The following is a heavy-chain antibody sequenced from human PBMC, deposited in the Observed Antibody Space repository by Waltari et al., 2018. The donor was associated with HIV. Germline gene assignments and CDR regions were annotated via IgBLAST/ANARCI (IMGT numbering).Heavy chain of an antibody. J-gene: IGHJ4*02. CDR1: GFTFSSFW. CDR3: ARGVTVATITPFDQ. D-gene: IGHD5-12*01. V-gene: IGHV3-74*01. Sequence: EVQLVESGGGLVQPGGSQRLSCEASGFTFSSFWMHWVRQLPGKGLGWGAGMKSEGRATTYVDSGKGRFTVSRDNAKNTLSLQMNSLRAEDTAVYYCARGVTVATITPFDQWGQGTLVTVSS. CDR2: MKSEGRAT.